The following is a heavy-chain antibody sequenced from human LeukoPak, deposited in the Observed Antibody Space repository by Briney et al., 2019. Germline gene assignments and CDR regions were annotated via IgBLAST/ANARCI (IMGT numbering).Heavy chain of an antibody. J-gene: IGHJ6*02. Sequence: QPGGALVVSCAAAGFTFSNYWMSWGRPAPGKGLEWVASINHNGNVNYYVDSVKGRFTIARDNAKNSLYLQMSNLRAEDTAVYFCARGGGLDVWGQGATVTVSS. CDR2: INHNGNVN. V-gene: IGHV3-7*03. CDR1: GFTFSNYW. D-gene: IGHD3-16*01. CDR3: ARGGGLDV.